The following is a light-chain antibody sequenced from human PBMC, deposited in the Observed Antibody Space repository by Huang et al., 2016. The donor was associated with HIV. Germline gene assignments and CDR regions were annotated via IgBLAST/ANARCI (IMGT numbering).Light chain of an antibody. CDR3: QHYNNWPPWT. V-gene: IGKV3D-15*01. Sequence: EIVMTQSPATLSVSPGERATLSCRASQGVSNNIASYQPQPGQTPRLLIHGASTRATGIAANFSSRGSGTDFTLTITSLQPEDSAVYYCQHYNNWPPWTFGPGTQVEI. CDR1: QGVSNN. CDR2: GAS. J-gene: IGKJ1*01.